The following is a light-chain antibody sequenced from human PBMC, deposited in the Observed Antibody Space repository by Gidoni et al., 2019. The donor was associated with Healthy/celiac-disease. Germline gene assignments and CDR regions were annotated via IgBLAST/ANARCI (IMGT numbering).Light chain of an antibody. CDR2: LGS. CDR3: KQALQTWT. J-gene: IGKJ1*01. V-gene: IGKV2-28*01. Sequence: DIVMTQSPLSLPVTPGEPASISCRSSQSLLHSNGYNYLDWYLQQPGQSPQLLIYLGSNRASGVPDRFSGSGAGTDFTLKISRVEAEDVGVYYCKQALQTWTFGQGTKVEIK. CDR1: QSLLHSNGYNY.